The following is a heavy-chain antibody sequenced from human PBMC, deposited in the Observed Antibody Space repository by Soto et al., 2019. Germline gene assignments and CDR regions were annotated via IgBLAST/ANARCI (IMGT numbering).Heavy chain of an antibody. Sequence: GESRKISCKGSGYNFANYWIGWGRQMPGKGLEWMGMILPGDSDTKNSPSLQGQITMSVDKSDSSAYLQWRSLKASDTAMYYCAAGYTTGPDAFDIWGQGTMVTVS. J-gene: IGHJ3*02. V-gene: IGHV5-51*01. CDR2: ILPGDSDT. CDR1: GYNFANYW. CDR3: AAGYTTGPDAFDI. D-gene: IGHD6-13*01.